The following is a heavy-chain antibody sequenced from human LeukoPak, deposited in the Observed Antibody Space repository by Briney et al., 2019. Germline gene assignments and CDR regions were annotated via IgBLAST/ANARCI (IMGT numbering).Heavy chain of an antibody. V-gene: IGHV4-31*03. CDR3: ARDQAKRGYDY. D-gene: IGHD3-10*01. J-gene: IGHJ4*02. Sequence: SETLSLTCTVSGGSISSGGYYWSWIRQHPGKGLEWIGYIYYSGSTYYNPSLKSRVTISVDTSKNQFSLKLSSVTAADTAVYYCARDQAKRGYDYWGQGTLVTVSS. CDR2: IYYSGST. CDR1: GGSISSGGYY.